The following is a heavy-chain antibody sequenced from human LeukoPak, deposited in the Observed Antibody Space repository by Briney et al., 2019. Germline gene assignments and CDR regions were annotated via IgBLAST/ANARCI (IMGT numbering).Heavy chain of an antibody. Sequence: ASVKVSCKASGYTFTGYYMHWVRQAPGQGLEWLGWINPNSGGTNYAQKFQGRVTVTRDTSISTAYMELSRMRSDDTAVYYCARVVAATESDYWGQGTLVTVSS. J-gene: IGHJ4*02. CDR3: ARVVAATESDY. CDR2: INPNSGGT. V-gene: IGHV1-2*02. CDR1: GYTFTGYY. D-gene: IGHD2-15*01.